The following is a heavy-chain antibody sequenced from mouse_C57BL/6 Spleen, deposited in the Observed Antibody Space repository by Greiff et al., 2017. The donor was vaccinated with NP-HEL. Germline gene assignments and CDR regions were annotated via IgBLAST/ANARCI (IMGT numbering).Heavy chain of an antibody. V-gene: IGHV1-78*01. D-gene: IGHD1-1*01. J-gene: IGHJ2*01. CDR1: GYTFTDHT. CDR3: ARDYYGSRGNYFDY. CDR2: IYPRDGST. Sequence: VKLQESDAELVKPGASVKISCKVSGYTFTDHTIHWMKQRPEQGLEWIGYIYPRDGSTKYNEKFKGKATLTADKSSSTAYMQLNSLTSEDSAVYFCARDYYGSRGNYFDYWGQGTTLTVSS.